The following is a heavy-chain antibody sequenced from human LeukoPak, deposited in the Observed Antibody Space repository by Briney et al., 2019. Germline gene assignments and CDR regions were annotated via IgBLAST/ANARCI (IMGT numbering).Heavy chain of an antibody. V-gene: IGHV4-39*07. CDR3: ARDGTLSRGYGGYDY. D-gene: IGHD5-12*01. CDR1: GGSISSSSYY. J-gene: IGHJ4*02. CDR2: IYNSAST. Sequence: SETLSLTCIVSGGSISSSSYYWGWIRQPPGKGLEWIGSIYNSASTYYNPSLKSRVTISVDTSKNQFSLKLSSVTAADTAVYYCARDGTLSRGYGGYDYWGQGTLGTVSS.